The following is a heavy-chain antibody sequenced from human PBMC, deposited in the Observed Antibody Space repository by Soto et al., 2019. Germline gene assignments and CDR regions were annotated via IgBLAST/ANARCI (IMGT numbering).Heavy chain of an antibody. Sequence: SETLSLTCTVSGGAISGYYWTWIRQPAGKGLEWIGRIYSSGGTYYNPSLKSRVTISVDTSKNQFSLKLSSVTAADTAVYYCAREPIAAAATNWFDPWGQGTLVTVSS. J-gene: IGHJ5*02. CDR1: GGAISGYY. CDR3: AREPIAAAATNWFDP. CDR2: IYSSGGT. V-gene: IGHV4-4*07. D-gene: IGHD6-13*01.